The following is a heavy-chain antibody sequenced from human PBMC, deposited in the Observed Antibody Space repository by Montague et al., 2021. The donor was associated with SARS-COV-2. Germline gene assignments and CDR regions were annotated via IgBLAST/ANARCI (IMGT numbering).Heavy chain of an antibody. CDR1: GGSISSYY. J-gene: IGHJ4*02. Sequence: SETLSLTCTVSGGSISSYYWSWIRQPPGKGLEWIGYIYYSGSTNYNPSLKSRVTISVDTSKNQFSLKLSSVTAADTAVYYCARAPVEDITIFGVVTSFDSWGQGTLVTVSS. D-gene: IGHD3-3*01. CDR3: ARAPVEDITIFGVVTSFDS. CDR2: IYYSGST. V-gene: IGHV4-59*01.